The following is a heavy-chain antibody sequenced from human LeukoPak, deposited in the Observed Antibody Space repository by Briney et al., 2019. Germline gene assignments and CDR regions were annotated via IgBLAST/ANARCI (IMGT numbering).Heavy chain of an antibody. V-gene: IGHV4-59*01. CDR2: IYYSGST. Sequence: SETLSLTCTVSGGSISSYYWSWIRQPPGKGLEWIGYIYYSGSTNYNPSLKSRVTISVDTSKNQFSLKLSSVTAADTAVYYCARDRRYYGSGSYYPSENYYYYYMDVWGKGTTVTISS. CDR1: GGSISSYY. J-gene: IGHJ6*03. CDR3: ARDRRYYGSGSYYPSENYYYYYMDV. D-gene: IGHD3-10*01.